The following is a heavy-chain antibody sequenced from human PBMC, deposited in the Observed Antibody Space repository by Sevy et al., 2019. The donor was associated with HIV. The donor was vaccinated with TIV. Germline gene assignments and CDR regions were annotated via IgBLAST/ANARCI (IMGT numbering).Heavy chain of an antibody. CDR2: IYHSGST. V-gene: IGHV4-38-2*02. D-gene: IGHD3-22*01. CDR3: ARDPGYYDSSGYPGYYFDY. Sequence: SETLSLTCTVSGYSISSGYYWGWIRQPPGKGLEWIGSIYHSGSTYYNPSLKRRVTISVDTSKNQFSLKLSSVTAADTAVYYCARDPGYYDSSGYPGYYFDYWGQGTLVTVSS. CDR1: GYSISSGYY. J-gene: IGHJ4*02.